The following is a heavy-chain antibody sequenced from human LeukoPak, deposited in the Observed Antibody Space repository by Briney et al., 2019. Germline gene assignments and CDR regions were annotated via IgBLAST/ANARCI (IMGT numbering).Heavy chain of an antibody. CDR1: GFTFSSYA. J-gene: IGHJ4*02. Sequence: AGGSLRLSCAASGFTFSSYAMSWVRQAPGKGLEWVSAISGSGGSTYYADSVKGRFTISRDNSKNTLYLQMNSLRAEDTAVYYCAKDLEEWELLETLHFDYWGQGTLVTVSS. CDR2: ISGSGGST. CDR3: AKDLEEWELLETLHFDY. D-gene: IGHD1-26*01. V-gene: IGHV3-23*01.